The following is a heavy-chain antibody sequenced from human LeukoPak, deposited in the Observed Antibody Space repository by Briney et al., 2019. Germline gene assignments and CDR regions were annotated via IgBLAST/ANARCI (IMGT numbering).Heavy chain of an antibody. CDR3: ARDSGIAAASYFDY. V-gene: IGHV4-4*07. Sequence: PSETLSLTCTVSGGSISSYYWSWIRQPAGKGLEWIGRIYTSGSTNYNPSLKSRVTMSVDTSENQFSLKLSSVTAADTAVYYCARDSGIAAASYFDYWGQGTLVTVSS. J-gene: IGHJ4*02. CDR2: IYTSGST. CDR1: GGSISSYY. D-gene: IGHD6-13*01.